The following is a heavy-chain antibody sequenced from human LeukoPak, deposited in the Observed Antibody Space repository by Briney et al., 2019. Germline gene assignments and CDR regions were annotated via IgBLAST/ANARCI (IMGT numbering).Heavy chain of an antibody. V-gene: IGHV4-34*01. CDR1: GGSFSGYY. D-gene: IGHD3-10*01. CDR3: ARLRAYYYGSGSYYNRGGFAY. Sequence: PSETLSLTCAVYGGSFSGYYWSWIRQPPGKGLEWIGEINHSGSTNYNPSLKSRVTISVDTSKNQFSLKLSSVTAADTAVYYCARLRAYYYGSGSYYNRGGFAYWGQGTLVTVSS. J-gene: IGHJ4*02. CDR2: INHSGST.